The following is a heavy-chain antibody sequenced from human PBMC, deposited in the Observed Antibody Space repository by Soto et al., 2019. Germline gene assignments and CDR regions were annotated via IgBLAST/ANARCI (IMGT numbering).Heavy chain of an antibody. CDR2: IHHSAST. Sequence: QVQLQESGPGLVRPSGTQSLTCAVSGGSISSSNWWGWVRQPPGKGLEWIGDIHHSASTNYNPSLKSRVTISVDKSKNQFSLKLYSVTAADTAVYYCARDRVGSSSWSLDYWGQGTLVTVSS. J-gene: IGHJ4*02. D-gene: IGHD6-13*01. CDR3: ARDRVGSSSWSLDY. CDR1: GGSISSSNW. V-gene: IGHV4-4*02.